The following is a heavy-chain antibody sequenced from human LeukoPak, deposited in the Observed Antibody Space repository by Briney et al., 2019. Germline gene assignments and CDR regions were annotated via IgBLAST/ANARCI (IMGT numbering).Heavy chain of an antibody. J-gene: IGHJ4*02. CDR1: GFTFSSYA. CDR2: ISGSGGST. D-gene: IGHD3-3*01. CDR3: AKAPIFGVVIPLYFDY. Sequence: GGSLRLSCAASGFTFSSYAMSWVRQAPGKGLEWVSAISGSGGSTYYADFVKGRFTISRDNSKNTLYLQMNSLRAEDTAVYYCAKAPIFGVVIPLYFDYWGQGTLVTVSS. V-gene: IGHV3-23*01.